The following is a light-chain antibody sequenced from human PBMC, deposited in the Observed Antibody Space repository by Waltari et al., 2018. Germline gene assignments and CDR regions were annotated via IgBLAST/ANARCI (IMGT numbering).Light chain of an antibody. V-gene: IGLV2-14*03. CDR2: DVS. J-gene: IGLJ3*02. Sequence: QSALPQPASVSGSPGQSIATSCPGTSSDVGVYNYVSWYQQHPVQAPKLMIYDVSDRPSGVSKRFSGAKSGNTATLTSCGRQAEDEAEYYCRSETGSRTRWVFGGGTKLTVL. CDR1: SSDVGVYNY. CDR3: RSETGSRTRWV.